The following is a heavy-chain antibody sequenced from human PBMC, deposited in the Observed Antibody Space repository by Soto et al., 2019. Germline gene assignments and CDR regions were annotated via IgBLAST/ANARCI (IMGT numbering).Heavy chain of an antibody. D-gene: IGHD3-3*01. CDR1: GFTFSSYA. J-gene: IGHJ6*02. Sequence: QPGGSLRLSCAASGFTFSSYAMHWVRQAPGKGLEWVAVISYDGSNKYYADSVKGRFTISRDNSKNTLYLQMNSLRAEDTAVYYCARDRWAGGITIFGVVIIDLMDVWGQGTTVTVSS. V-gene: IGHV3-30-3*01. CDR2: ISYDGSNK. CDR3: ARDRWAGGITIFGVVIIDLMDV.